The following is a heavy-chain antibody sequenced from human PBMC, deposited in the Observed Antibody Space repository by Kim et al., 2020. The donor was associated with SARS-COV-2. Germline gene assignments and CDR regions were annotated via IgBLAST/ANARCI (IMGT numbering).Heavy chain of an antibody. CDR3: ARRYYYGSGSYFDWFDP. CDR1: GGSISSSSYY. D-gene: IGHD3-10*01. Sequence: SETLSLTCTVSGGSISSSSYYWGWIRRPPGKGLEWIGSIYYSGSTYYNPSLKSRVTISVDTSKNQFSLKLSSVTAADTAVYYCARRYYYGSGSYFDWFDPWGQGTLVTVSS. CDR2: IYYSGST. J-gene: IGHJ5*02. V-gene: IGHV4-39*01.